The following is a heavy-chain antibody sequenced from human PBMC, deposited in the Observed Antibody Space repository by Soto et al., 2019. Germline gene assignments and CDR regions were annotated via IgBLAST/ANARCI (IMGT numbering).Heavy chain of an antibody. V-gene: IGHV3-23*01. CDR3: ARWSFLDY. CDR2: ISGSDGKT. D-gene: IGHD1-26*01. J-gene: IGHJ4*02. CDR1: GFSFTSYA. Sequence: EVQLLESGGGLVQPGGSLRLSCAASGFSFTSYALSWVRQAPGKGLEWVSTISGSDGKTYYADSVKGRFSISRDTSKTTLYLQMNSLRVEDTAVYYCARWSFLDYWGQGTRVTVS.